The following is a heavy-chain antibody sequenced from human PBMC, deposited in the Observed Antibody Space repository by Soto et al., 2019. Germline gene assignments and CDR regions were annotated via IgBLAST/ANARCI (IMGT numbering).Heavy chain of an antibody. CDR2: IKSKTDGGTT. V-gene: IGHV3-15*01. J-gene: IGHJ6*02. D-gene: IGHD2-15*01. Sequence: EVQLVESGGGLVKPGGSLRLSCAASGFTFSNAWMSWVRQAPGKGLEWVGRIKSKTDGGTTDYAAPVKGRFTISRDDSKNTLYLQMNRLKTEDTAVYYCTTDKRYCSGGSCYPDHYYYGMDVWGQGTTVTVSS. CDR1: GFTFSNAW. CDR3: TTDKRYCSGGSCYPDHYYYGMDV.